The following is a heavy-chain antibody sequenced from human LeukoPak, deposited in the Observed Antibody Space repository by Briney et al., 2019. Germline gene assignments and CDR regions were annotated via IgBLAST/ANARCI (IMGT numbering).Heavy chain of an antibody. J-gene: IGHJ4*02. Sequence: GGSLRLSCTASGFTFGDYAMSWVRQAPGKGLEWVGFIRSKAYGGTTEYAASVKGRFTIPRDDSKSIAYLQMNSLKTGDTAVYYCTRDGRNYYDSSGYLTLLDYWGQGTLVTVSS. CDR2: IRSKAYGGTT. CDR1: GFTFGDYA. CDR3: TRDGRNYYDSSGYLTLLDY. D-gene: IGHD3-22*01. V-gene: IGHV3-49*04.